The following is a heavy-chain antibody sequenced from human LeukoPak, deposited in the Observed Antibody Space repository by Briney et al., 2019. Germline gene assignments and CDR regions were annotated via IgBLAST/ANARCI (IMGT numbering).Heavy chain of an antibody. CDR1: GFTFSSYE. Sequence: GSLRLSCAASGFTFSSYEMNWVRQAAGKGLGWVSYISSSGSTIYYADSVKGRFTISRDNAKNSLYLQMNSLRAEDTAVYYCARVVPAAPFDYWGQGTLVTVSS. D-gene: IGHD2-2*01. CDR3: ARVVPAAPFDY. J-gene: IGHJ4*02. V-gene: IGHV3-48*03. CDR2: ISSSGSTI.